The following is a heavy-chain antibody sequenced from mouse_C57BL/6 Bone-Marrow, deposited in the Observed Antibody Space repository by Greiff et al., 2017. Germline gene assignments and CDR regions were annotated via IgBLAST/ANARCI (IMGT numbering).Heavy chain of an antibody. Sequence: VQLKQSGPELVKPGASVKIPCKASGYTFTDYNMDWVKQSHGKSLEWIGDINPNNGGTIYNQKFKGKATLTVDKSSSTAYMELRSLTSEDTAVYYCARRIGYWFAYWGQGTLVTVSA. CDR2: INPNNGGT. J-gene: IGHJ3*01. V-gene: IGHV1-18*01. CDR1: GYTFTDYN. CDR3: ARRIGYWFAY. D-gene: IGHD2-2*01.